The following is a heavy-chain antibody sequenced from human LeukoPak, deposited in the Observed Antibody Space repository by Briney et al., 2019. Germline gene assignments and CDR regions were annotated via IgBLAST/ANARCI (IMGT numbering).Heavy chain of an antibody. D-gene: IGHD1-1*01. Sequence: SETLSLTCTVSGGSISSYYWSWIRQPPGKGLEWIGYIYHSGSTYYNPSLKSRVTISVDRSKNQFSLKLSSVTAADTAVYYCARAGTGNNWFDPWGQGTLVTVSS. CDR3: ARAGTGNNWFDP. J-gene: IGHJ5*02. V-gene: IGHV4-59*12. CDR1: GGSISSYY. CDR2: IYHSGST.